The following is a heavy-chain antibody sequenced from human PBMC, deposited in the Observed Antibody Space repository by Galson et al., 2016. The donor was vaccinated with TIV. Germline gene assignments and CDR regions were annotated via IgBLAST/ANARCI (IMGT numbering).Heavy chain of an antibody. CDR2: TIPIFGTA. J-gene: IGHJ4*02. CDR1: GGIFSNYG. Sequence: SVKVSCKASGGIFSNYGINWVRQAPGQGLEWMGGTIPIFGTAIYAQKFQGRVTITADRSTTTIYMELSSLRSEDTAVYYCARGALKYHYDSSGYFFDYGGQGTLVTVSS. D-gene: IGHD3-22*01. CDR3: ARGALKYHYDSSGYFFDY. V-gene: IGHV1-69*06.